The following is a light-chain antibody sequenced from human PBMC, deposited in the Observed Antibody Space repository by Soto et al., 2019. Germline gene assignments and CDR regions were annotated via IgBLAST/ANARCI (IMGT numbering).Light chain of an antibody. CDR2: DAS. J-gene: IGKJ1*01. V-gene: IGKV1-5*01. CDR1: QSIDNW. Sequence: DIQMTQSPSTLSASVGYRVTITCGASQSIDNWLAWYQQKPGKAPKLLIYDASRLESGVPSRFRGSGSGTHFTLTITGLQPDDFATYYCQQFDTSFWTFGPGTKVDIK. CDR3: QQFDTSFWT.